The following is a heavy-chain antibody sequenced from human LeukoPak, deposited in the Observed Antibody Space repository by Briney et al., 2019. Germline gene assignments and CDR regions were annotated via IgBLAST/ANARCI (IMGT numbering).Heavy chain of an antibody. CDR2: IYTSGST. CDR1: GGSISSGSDY. CDR3: ASSTKNYAYYYYYMDV. V-gene: IGHV4-61*02. J-gene: IGHJ6*03. D-gene: IGHD2-8*01. Sequence: SETLSLTCTVSGGSISSGSDYWSWIRQPAGKGLECIGRIYTSGSTNYNPSLKSRVTISVDTSKNQFSLKLSSVTAADTAVYYCASSTKNYAYYYYYMDVWGKGTTVTVSS.